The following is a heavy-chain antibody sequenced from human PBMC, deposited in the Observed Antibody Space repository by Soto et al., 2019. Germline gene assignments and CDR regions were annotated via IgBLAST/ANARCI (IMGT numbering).Heavy chain of an antibody. CDR1: GFDFSNSW. V-gene: IGHV3-74*01. CDR3: AKDTAYAMDV. J-gene: IGHJ6*02. D-gene: IGHD2-15*01. Sequence: EVQLVESGGGLVQPGGSLRLSCAASGFDFSNSWIHWVLQGPGKGLVWVSHINSDGSGTTYADSVKGRFTISRDNAKNTVYLRMISLRAEVMAVYYCAKDTAYAMDVWGQGTTVTVSS. CDR2: INSDGSGT.